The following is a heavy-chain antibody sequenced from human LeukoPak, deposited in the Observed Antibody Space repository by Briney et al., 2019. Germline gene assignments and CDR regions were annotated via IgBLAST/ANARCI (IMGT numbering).Heavy chain of an antibody. V-gene: IGHV3-23*01. CDR1: GFTFSSYG. J-gene: IGHJ4*02. Sequence: GGSLRPSCAASGFTFSSYGMSWVRQAPGKGLEWVSAISGSGGSTYYADSVKGRFTISRDNSKNTLYLQMNSLRAEDTAVYYCARDLYDILGPYYFDYWGQGTLVTVSS. D-gene: IGHD3-9*01. CDR2: ISGSGGST. CDR3: ARDLYDILGPYYFDY.